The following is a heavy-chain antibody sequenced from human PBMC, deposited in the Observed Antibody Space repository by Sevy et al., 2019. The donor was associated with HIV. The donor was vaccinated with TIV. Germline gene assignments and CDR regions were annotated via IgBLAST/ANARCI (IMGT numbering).Heavy chain of an antibody. V-gene: IGHV3-23*01. CDR2: IRGNGVST. CDR3: ANGSSATGYDP. CDR1: GFTFSDAI. Sequence: GGSLRLSCAASGFTFSDAIMTWGRQAPGKGLEWVSSIRGNGVSTYYADSVKGRFTISRVNSKNTLYLQMNSLRAEAAAIYYCANGSSATGYDPWGQGTLVTVSS. J-gene: IGHJ5*02. D-gene: IGHD2-15*01.